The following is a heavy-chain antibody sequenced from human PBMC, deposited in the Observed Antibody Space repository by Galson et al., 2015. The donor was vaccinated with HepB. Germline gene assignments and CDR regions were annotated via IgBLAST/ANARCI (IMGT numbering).Heavy chain of an antibody. CDR3: ARESLNFWYSSIWYRGNDY. V-gene: IGHV1-2*02. CDR1: GYTYTGYY. CDR2: INPNSGGT. Sequence: SVKVSCKASGYTYTGYYIHWVRQAPGQGLEWMGWINPNSGGTNYAQKFQGRVTMTRDTSISTAYMELSRLRSDDTAVYYCARESLNFWYSSIWYRGNDYWGQGTLVTVSS. J-gene: IGHJ4*02. D-gene: IGHD6-13*01.